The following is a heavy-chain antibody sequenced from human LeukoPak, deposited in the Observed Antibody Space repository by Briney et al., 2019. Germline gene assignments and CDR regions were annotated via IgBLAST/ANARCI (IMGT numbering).Heavy chain of an antibody. CDR1: GGSTRSGRHH. V-gene: IGHV4-39*07. CDR2: LDESGRP. CDR3: ARVQTSSWHAGPNNWFDP. D-gene: IGHD6-13*01. Sequence: PSETLSLTCSVSGGSTRSGRHHWAWVRQPPGKGLEFIGSLDESGRPYYNAPLKSRVTISEDSSGKQFSLNLSSVTAADTAVYYCARVQTSSWHAGPNNWFDPWGQGTLVTVSS. J-gene: IGHJ5*02.